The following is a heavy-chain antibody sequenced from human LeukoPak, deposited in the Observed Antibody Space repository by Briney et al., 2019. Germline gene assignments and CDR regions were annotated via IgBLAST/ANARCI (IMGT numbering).Heavy chain of an antibody. CDR3: TVNYCSGGSCYML. J-gene: IGHJ4*02. Sequence: PGGSLRLSCAASGFTFSGSVMHWVRQASGKGLEWVGRIRSKANSYATAYAASVKGRFTISRDGSKNTAYLQMNSLKTEDTAVYYCTVNYCSGGSCYMLWGQGTLVTVSS. CDR2: IRSKANSYAT. CDR1: GFTFSGSV. V-gene: IGHV3-73*01. D-gene: IGHD2-15*01.